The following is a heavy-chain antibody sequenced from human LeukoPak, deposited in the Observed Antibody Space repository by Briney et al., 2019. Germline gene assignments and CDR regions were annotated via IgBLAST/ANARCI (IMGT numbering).Heavy chain of an antibody. CDR3: TREQSGWYYFDY. CDR2: IRSKAYGGTT. J-gene: IGHJ4*02. V-gene: IGHV3-49*04. Sequence: AGGSLRLSCAASGFTFSSYAMSWVRQAPGKGLEWVGFIRSKAYGGTTEYAASVKGRFTISRDDSKSIAYLQMNSLKTEDTAVYYCTREQSGWYYFDYWGQGTLVTVSS. D-gene: IGHD6-19*01. CDR1: GFTFSSYA.